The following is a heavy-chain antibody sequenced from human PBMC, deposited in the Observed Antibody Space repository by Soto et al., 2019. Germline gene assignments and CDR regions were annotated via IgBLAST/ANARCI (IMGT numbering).Heavy chain of an antibody. CDR3: ASLSDYDSSGYSY. V-gene: IGHV4-4*02. J-gene: IGHJ4*02. CDR2: IYHSGST. CDR1: GGSISSSNW. Sequence: SETLSLTCAVFGGSISSSNWWSWVRQPPGKGLEWIGEIYHSGSTNYNPSLKSRVTISVDKSKNQFSLKPSSVTAADTAVYYCASLSDYDSSGYSYWGQGTLVTVSS. D-gene: IGHD3-22*01.